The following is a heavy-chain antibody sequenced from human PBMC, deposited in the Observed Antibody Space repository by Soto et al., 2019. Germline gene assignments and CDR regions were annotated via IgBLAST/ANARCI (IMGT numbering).Heavy chain of an antibody. CDR3: ASMITFGGVIVGLF. D-gene: IGHD3-16*02. V-gene: IGHV3-23*01. Sequence: GGSLRLSCAASGFTFSSYAMSWVRQAPGKGLEWVSAISGSGGSTYYADSVKGRFTISRDNSKNTLYLQMNSLRAEDTAVYYCASMITFGGVIVGLFWAQGTLVIVSS. CDR1: GFTFSSYA. J-gene: IGHJ4*02. CDR2: ISGSGGST.